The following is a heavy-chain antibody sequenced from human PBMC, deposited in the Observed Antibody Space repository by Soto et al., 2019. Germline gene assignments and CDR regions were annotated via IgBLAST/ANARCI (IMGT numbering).Heavy chain of an antibody. D-gene: IGHD6-13*01. Sequence: GGSLRLSCAASGFTFSSYSMNWVRQAPGKGLEWVSSISSSSSYIYYADSVKGRFTISRDNAKNSLYLQMNSLRAEDTAVYYCARVGGQALAAAGQDYWGQGTLVTVSS. V-gene: IGHV3-21*01. CDR3: ARVGGQALAAAGQDY. J-gene: IGHJ4*02. CDR2: ISSSSSYI. CDR1: GFTFSSYS.